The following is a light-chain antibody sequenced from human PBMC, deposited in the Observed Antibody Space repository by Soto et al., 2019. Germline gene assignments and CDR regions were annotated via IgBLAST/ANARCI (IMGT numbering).Light chain of an antibody. J-gene: IGKJ1*01. CDR3: QQYMSSVT. CDR1: QSVDTTF. CDR2: GAS. V-gene: IGKV3-20*01. Sequence: EIVLPQSPGSLSLSPGQRATLSCRASQSVDTTFFAWYQKKPGQAPRLLIQGASKRATGIPDRFSGSGSGTDFTLIISRLEPEDFAVYYCQQYMSSVTFGQGTKVEIK.